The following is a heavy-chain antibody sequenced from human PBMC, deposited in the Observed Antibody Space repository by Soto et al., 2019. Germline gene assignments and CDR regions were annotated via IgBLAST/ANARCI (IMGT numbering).Heavy chain of an antibody. D-gene: IGHD6-19*01. J-gene: IGHJ6*02. V-gene: IGHV3-48*01. CDR3: ARERLVHYYYYGMDG. CDR1: GFTFRNYG. Sequence: PGGSLRLSCAASGFTFRNYGMNWVRQAPGKGLEWVSYIGLGSSTKYYADFVEGRFTISRDNAKNSLYLQMNSLRAEDTAVYYCARERLVHYYYYGMDGWGQGTTVTVSS. CDR2: IGLGSSTK.